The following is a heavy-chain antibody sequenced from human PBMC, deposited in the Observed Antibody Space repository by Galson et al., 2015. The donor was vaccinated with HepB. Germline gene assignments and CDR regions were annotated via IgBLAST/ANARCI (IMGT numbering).Heavy chain of an antibody. J-gene: IGHJ4*02. V-gene: IGHV5-51*03. CDR2: IYPGDSDT. D-gene: IGHD2-15*01. Sequence: QSGAEVKKPGESLKISCKGSGYSFTNYWIAWVRQMPGKGLEWMGIIYPGDSDTRYAPSFQGQVTISADKSITTAYLQWSNLKASDTAIYYCARPSAAEYCSSGFCSLDYWGQGTLVTVSS. CDR1: GYSFTNYW. CDR3: ARPSAAEYCSSGFCSLDY.